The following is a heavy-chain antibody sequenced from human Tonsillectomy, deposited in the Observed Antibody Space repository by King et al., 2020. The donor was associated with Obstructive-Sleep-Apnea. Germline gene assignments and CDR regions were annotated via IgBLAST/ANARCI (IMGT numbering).Heavy chain of an antibody. CDR2: IYYSGST. CDR3: ARGAYYYDSSGYLDY. J-gene: IGHJ4*02. Sequence: QLQESGPGLVKPSQTLSLTCAVSGGSISSGGYSWSWIRQPPGKGLEWIGYIYYSGSTYFNPSLKSRVTISVDTSKNQFSLKLSSVTAADTAVYYCARGAYYYDSSGYLDYWGQGTLVTVSS. D-gene: IGHD3-22*01. CDR1: GGSISSGGYS. V-gene: IGHV4-30-4*07.